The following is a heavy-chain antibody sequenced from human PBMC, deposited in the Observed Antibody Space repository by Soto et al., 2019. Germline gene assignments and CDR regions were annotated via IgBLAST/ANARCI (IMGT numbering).Heavy chain of an antibody. CDR1: GFTFSSYA. Sequence: GGSLRLSCAASGFTFSSYAMSWVRQDPGKGLEWVSAISGSGGSTYYADSVKGRFTISRDNSKNTLYLQMNSLRAEDTAVYYCAKDEGVISEVGGDYWGQGTLVTVSS. CDR3: AKDEGVISEVGGDY. J-gene: IGHJ4*02. V-gene: IGHV3-23*01. CDR2: ISGSGGST. D-gene: IGHD3-16*02.